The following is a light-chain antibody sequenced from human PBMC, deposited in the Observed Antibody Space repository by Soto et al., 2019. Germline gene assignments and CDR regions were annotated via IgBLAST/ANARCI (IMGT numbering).Light chain of an antibody. CDR3: KPYGNSPHT. Sequence: EIVLTQSPGTLSLSPGERATLSCRASQSVSSTYVAWYQQKPGQTPKLLIYEASTRATGIPDRFSGSGSGTAYTLTIDRLEHEDLAVYYCKPYGNSPHTFGQGTKVEIK. J-gene: IGKJ1*01. CDR2: EAS. CDR1: QSVSSTY. V-gene: IGKV3-20*01.